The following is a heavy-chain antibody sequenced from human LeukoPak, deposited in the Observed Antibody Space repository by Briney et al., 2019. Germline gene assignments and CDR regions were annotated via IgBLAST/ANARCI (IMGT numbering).Heavy chain of an antibody. Sequence: GSLRLSCAASGFTSSSYAMSWVRQAPGKGLEWVSSISGRDGSTYNADSVKGRFTISRDNSKNTLYLQMNSLRAEDTAVYYCARAGNIRFDYWGQGTLVTVSS. CDR2: ISGRDGST. CDR1: GFTSSSYA. D-gene: IGHD2/OR15-2a*01. CDR3: ARAGNIRFDY. V-gene: IGHV3-23*01. J-gene: IGHJ4*02.